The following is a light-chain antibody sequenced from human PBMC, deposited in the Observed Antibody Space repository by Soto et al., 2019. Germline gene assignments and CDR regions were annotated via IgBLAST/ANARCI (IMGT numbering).Light chain of an antibody. V-gene: IGLV2-14*03. Sequence: QSALTQPASVSGSPGQSITICCTGTSSDVGGYNYVSWYQHHPGKAPKLMIYDVSNRPSGVSNRFSGSKSGNTASLTISGLQPEDEADYYCCSYTTSNTRQIVFGTGTKLTVL. CDR1: SSDVGGYNY. CDR2: DVS. CDR3: CSYTTSNTRQIV. J-gene: IGLJ1*01.